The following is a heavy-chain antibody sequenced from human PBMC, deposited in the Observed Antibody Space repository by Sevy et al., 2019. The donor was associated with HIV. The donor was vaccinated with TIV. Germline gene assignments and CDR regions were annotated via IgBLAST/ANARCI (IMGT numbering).Heavy chain of an antibody. V-gene: IGHV4-59*01. D-gene: IGHD5-12*01. CDR1: GGSISSYY. J-gene: IGHJ4*02. CDR2: IYYSGST. CDR3: ASWTFRDGYNSPFDY. Sequence: SETLSLTCTVSGGSISSYYWNWIRQPPGKGLEWIGYIYYSGSTNYNPSLKSRVTISVDTSKNQFSLKLSSVTAADTAVYYCASWTFRDGYNSPFDYWGQGTLVTVSS.